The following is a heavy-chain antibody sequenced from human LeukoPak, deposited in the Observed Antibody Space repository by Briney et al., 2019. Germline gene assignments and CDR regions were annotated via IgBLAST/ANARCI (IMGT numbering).Heavy chain of an antibody. J-gene: IGHJ4*02. V-gene: IGHV3-48*04. CDR2: ISSSSSTI. Sequence: SGGSLRLSCAASGFTFSSYSMNWVRQAPGKGLEWVSYISSSSSTIYYADSVKGRFTISRDNAKNSLYLQMNSLRAEDTAVYSCAGGEYSSSTDYWGQGTLVTVSS. CDR3: AGGEYSSSTDY. D-gene: IGHD6-6*01. CDR1: GFTFSSYS.